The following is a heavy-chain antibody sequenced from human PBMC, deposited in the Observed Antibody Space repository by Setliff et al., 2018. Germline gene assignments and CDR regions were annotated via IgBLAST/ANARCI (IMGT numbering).Heavy chain of an antibody. CDR2: IYSSGRT. D-gene: IGHD1-26*01. J-gene: IGHJ6*03. CDR3: ARAPPNRYSGSYEYFYMDV. Sequence: SETLSLTCTVSGGSISSYYWIWIRQPPGKGLEWIGYIYSSGRTNYNPSLKSRVTLSVDTSNNQFSLKVSSVTAADTAVYSCARAPPNRYSGSYEYFYMDVWGKGTTVTVSS. V-gene: IGHV4-4*08. CDR1: GGSISSYY.